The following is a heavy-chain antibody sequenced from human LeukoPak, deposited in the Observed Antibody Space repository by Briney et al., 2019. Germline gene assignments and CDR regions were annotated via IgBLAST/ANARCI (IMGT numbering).Heavy chain of an antibody. D-gene: IGHD1-7*01. CDR1: GASISSGTYY. CDR2: IYYSGNT. V-gene: IGHV4-39*01. CDR3: ARHRPNYSPFDY. J-gene: IGHJ4*02. Sequence: SETLSLTCTVSGASISSGTYYWGWIRQPPGKGLEGIGSIYYSGNTYYNPSLKSRVTISVDTSKNQFSLKLSSVTAADTAAYYCARHRPNYSPFDYWGQGTLVTVSS.